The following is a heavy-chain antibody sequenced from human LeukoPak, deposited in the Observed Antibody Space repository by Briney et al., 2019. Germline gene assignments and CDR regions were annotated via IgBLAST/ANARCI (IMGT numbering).Heavy chain of an antibody. J-gene: IGHJ4*02. V-gene: IGHV4-39*01. CDR1: GASMIRSDYW. CDR3: ASQMGTGRWSFDS. Sequence: SETLSLTCTVYGASMIRSDYWWGCIRQPPGKGLEWIGSVYYSGDAHYNPSLKSRVSISADTSGNQFSLKLSSVSAADTALYYCASQMGTGRWSFDSWGQGILVTVST. CDR2: VYYSGDA. D-gene: IGHD4-23*01.